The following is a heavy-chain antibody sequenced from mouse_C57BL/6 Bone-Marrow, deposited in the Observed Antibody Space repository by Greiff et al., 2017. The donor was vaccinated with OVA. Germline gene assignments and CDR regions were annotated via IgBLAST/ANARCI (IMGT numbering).Heavy chain of an antibody. V-gene: IGHV1-15*01. J-gene: IGHJ3*01. D-gene: IGHD2-4*01. CDR3: TRGGGYYDYDGFAY. CDR1: GYTFTDYE. Sequence: QVQLQQSGAELVRPGASVTLSCKASGYTFTDYEMHWVKQTPVHGLEWIGAIDPETGGTAYNQKFKGKAILTADKSSSTAYMELRSLTSEDSAVYYCTRGGGYYDYDGFAYWGQGTLVTVSA. CDR2: IDPETGGT.